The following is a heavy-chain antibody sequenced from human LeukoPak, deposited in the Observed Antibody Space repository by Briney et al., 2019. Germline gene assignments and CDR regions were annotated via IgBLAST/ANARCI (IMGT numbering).Heavy chain of an antibody. CDR1: GISISSNY. CDR3: ASGDVLALYYFDY. J-gene: IGHJ4*02. CDR2: IYYSGDT. V-gene: IGHV4-59*08. D-gene: IGHD2-15*01. Sequence: SETLSLTCTVSGISISSNYWSWIRQPPGKGLEWIGYIYYSGDTNHNPALKSRVTISLDTSKNQFSLKLSSVTAADTAVYYCASGDVLALYYFDYWGQGTLVTVSS.